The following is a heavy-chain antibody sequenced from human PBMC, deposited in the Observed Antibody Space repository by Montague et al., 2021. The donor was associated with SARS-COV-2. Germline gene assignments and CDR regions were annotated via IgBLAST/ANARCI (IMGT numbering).Heavy chain of an antibody. Sequence: SETLSLTCAVYGGSFSGYYWSWIRQPPGKGLEWIGEINQSGRTNXNPSLRSRVTLSVDTSKKQFSLKLSSLTAADTAVYYCARVAGGYYHDSSAYFDYWGLGSLVTISS. CDR3: ARVAGGYYHDSSAYFDY. D-gene: IGHD3-22*01. J-gene: IGHJ4*02. V-gene: IGHV4-34*01. CDR1: GGSFSGYY. CDR2: INQSGRT.